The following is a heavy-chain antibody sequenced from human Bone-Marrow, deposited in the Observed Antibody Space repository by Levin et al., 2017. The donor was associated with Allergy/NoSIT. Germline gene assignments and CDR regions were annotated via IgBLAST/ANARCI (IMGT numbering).Heavy chain of an antibody. CDR2: IYYSGST. CDR1: CGSIRSGGYH. J-gene: IGHJ4*02. CDR3: AREDGSTFDS. Sequence: SQTLSLPCPVSCGSIRSGGYHWRWIRHHAGNGLEWIGYIYYSGSTYYNPSLKSRAIISLDTSKNQFSLKVTSATAADAAVYYCAREDGSTFDSWGQGTLVTVSS. D-gene: IGHD5-24*01. V-gene: IGHV4-31*03.